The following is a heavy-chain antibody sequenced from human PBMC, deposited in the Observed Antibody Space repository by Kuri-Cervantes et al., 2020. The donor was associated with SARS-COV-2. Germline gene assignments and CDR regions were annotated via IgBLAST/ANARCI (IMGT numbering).Heavy chain of an antibody. CDR3: ARDRGDYVFYFDY. CDR2: ISSNGGST. J-gene: IGHJ4*02. V-gene: IGHV3-64*04. Sequence: GGSLRLSCSASGFTFSSYAMYWVRQAPGKGLEYVSAISSNGGSTYYADSVKGRFTISRDNSKNTLYLQMNSLRAEDTAVYYCARDRGDYVFYFDYWGQGTLVTVSS. CDR1: GFTFSSYA. D-gene: IGHD4-17*01.